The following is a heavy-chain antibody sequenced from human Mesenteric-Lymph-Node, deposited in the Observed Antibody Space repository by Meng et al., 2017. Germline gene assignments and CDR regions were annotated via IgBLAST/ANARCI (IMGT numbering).Heavy chain of an antibody. CDR2: IYYSGST. CDR3: ARGQRSYSGSYPEWFDP. J-gene: IGHJ5*02. D-gene: IGHD1-26*01. Sequence: QVQRQESGPGLVKPSQTLSLTCTVSGGSISSGDYYWSWIRQPPGKGLEWIGYIYYSGSTYYNPSLKSRVTISVDTSKNQFSLKLSSVTAADTAVYYCARGQRSYSGSYPEWFDPWGQGTLVTVSS. V-gene: IGHV4-30-4*01. CDR1: GGSISSGDYY.